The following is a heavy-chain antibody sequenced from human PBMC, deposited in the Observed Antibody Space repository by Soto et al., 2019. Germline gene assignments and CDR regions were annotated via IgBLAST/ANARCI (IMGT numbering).Heavy chain of an antibody. CDR2: ISTYNGNT. CDR3: ARDPGYSTTWHQAFDI. J-gene: IGHJ3*02. V-gene: IGHV1-18*01. Sequence: QVQLVQSGAEVKKPGASVKVSCKASGYTFTSYGISWVRQAPGQGPEWMGRISTYNGNTNYVQKLQGRVTMTTDTATNTADMERRSLRYDDTAVYYCARDPGYSTTWHQAFDIWGQGTMVTVSS. D-gene: IGHD6-13*01. CDR1: GYTFTSYG.